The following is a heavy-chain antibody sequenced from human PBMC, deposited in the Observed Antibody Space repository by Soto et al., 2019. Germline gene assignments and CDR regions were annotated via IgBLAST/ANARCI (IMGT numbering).Heavy chain of an antibody. J-gene: IGHJ5*02. CDR1: GGSISSSSYY. Sequence: QLQLQESGPGLVKPSETLSLTCTVSGGSISSSSYYWCWIRQPPGKGLEWIGSIYYSGSTYYNPSLKSRVTISVDTSKNQFSLKLSSVTAADTAVYYCARERITIFGVVTPTGFDPWGQGTLVTVSS. CDR2: IYYSGST. V-gene: IGHV4-39*01. D-gene: IGHD3-3*01. CDR3: ARERITIFGVVTPTGFDP.